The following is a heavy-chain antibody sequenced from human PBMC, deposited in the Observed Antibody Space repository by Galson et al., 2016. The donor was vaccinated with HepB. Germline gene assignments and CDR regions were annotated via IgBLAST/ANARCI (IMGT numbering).Heavy chain of an antibody. D-gene: IGHD6-19*01. CDR3: AREGYSSGHCGAFDI. J-gene: IGHJ3*02. V-gene: IGHV3-23*01. CDR2: IGSGGFQ. Sequence: SLRLSCAASGFVFNNYPMTWVRQAPGKGLEWVSTIGSGGFQHYADSVKGRFTVSRDNSRNTLYLQMGSLTADDTALYFCAREGYSSGHCGAFDIWGRGTVVAVSS. CDR1: GFVFNNYP.